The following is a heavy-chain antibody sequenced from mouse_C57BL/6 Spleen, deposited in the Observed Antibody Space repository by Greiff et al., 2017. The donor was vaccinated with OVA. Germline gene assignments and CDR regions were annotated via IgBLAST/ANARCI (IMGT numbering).Heavy chain of an antibody. CDR2: ISSGSSTI. CDR1: GFTFSDYG. Sequence: DVMLVESGGGLVKPGGSLKLSCAASGFTFSDYGMHWVRQAPEKGLEWVAYISSGSSTIYYADTVKGRFTISRDNAKNTLFLQMTSLRSEDTAMYYCARDYSNSVWYFDVWGTGTTVTVSS. J-gene: IGHJ1*03. D-gene: IGHD2-5*01. CDR3: ARDYSNSVWYFDV. V-gene: IGHV5-17*01.